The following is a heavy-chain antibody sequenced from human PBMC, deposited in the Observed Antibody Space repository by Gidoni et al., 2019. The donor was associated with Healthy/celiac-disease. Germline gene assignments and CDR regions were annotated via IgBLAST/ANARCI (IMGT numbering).Heavy chain of an antibody. Sequence: QVQLVESGGGVVQPGRSLRLYCAASGFTFSSYGMHWVRQAPGKGLEWVAVISHDGSNKYYADSVKGRFTISRDNSKNTLYLQMNSLRAEDTAVYYCAKEHRGYGLDYWGQGTLVTVSS. V-gene: IGHV3-30*18. CDR3: AKEHRGYGLDY. CDR2: ISHDGSNK. CDR1: GFTFSSYG. D-gene: IGHD3-22*01. J-gene: IGHJ4*02.